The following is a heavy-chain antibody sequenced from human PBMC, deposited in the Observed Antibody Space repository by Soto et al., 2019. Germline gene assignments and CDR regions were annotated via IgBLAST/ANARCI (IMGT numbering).Heavy chain of an antibody. J-gene: IGHJ6*02. CDR2: INPNTGGT. CDR3: ARSETIEYSSSSAYYYGMDV. CDR1: GYTFTGYY. V-gene: IGHV1-2*02. D-gene: IGHD6-6*01. Sequence: QVQLVQSGAEVKKPGASVKVSCKASGYTFTGYYMHWVRQAPGQGLEWMGWINPNTGGTNYAQKFQGRVTMTRDTSISTAYMELSRLRSDDTAVYYCARSETIEYSSSSAYYYGMDVWGQGTTVTVSS.